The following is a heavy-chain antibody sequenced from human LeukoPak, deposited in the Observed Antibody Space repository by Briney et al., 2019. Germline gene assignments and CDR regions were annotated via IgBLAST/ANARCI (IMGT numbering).Heavy chain of an antibody. Sequence: PSETLSLTCTVSGGSMSSSSYYWGWIRQPPGKGLEWIGSIYYSESTYQNPSLKIRVTISVDTSKNQFSLKLSSVTAADTAVYYCARIPTVTFFDYWGQGTLVTVSS. CDR1: GGSMSSSSYY. J-gene: IGHJ4*02. D-gene: IGHD4-17*01. V-gene: IGHV4-39*07. CDR2: IYYSEST. CDR3: ARIPTVTFFDY.